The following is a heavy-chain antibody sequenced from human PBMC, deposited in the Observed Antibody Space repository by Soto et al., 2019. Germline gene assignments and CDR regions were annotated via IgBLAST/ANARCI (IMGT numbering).Heavy chain of an antibody. J-gene: IGHJ4*01. Sequence: EVQLVESGGGLVQPGGALRLSCAASGFTFSSYSMNWVRQAPGKGLEWVSYITSSSSTIDYADSVKGRFTISRDNAKNSLYLQLNSPRDEDTVVYYCARPFSPSIAVAGRLGVLDYWGHGTLVTVSA. D-gene: IGHD6-19*01. CDR1: GFTFSSYS. CDR3: ARPFSPSIAVAGRLGVLDY. CDR2: ITSSSSTI. V-gene: IGHV3-48*02.